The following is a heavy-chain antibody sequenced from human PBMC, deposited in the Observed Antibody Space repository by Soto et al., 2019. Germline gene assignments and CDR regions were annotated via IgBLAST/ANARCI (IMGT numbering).Heavy chain of an antibody. J-gene: IGHJ3*02. Sequence: QVQLVQSGAEVKKPGASVKVSCKASGYTFTSYYMHWVRQAPGQGLEWMGIINPSGGSTSYAQKFQGRVTMTRDKSTSTVYMELSSLRSEDTAVYYCAREGPVDSREVVAFDIWGQGTMVTVSS. CDR1: GYTFTSYY. CDR3: AREGPVDSREVVAFDI. V-gene: IGHV1-46*01. D-gene: IGHD3-22*01. CDR2: INPSGGST.